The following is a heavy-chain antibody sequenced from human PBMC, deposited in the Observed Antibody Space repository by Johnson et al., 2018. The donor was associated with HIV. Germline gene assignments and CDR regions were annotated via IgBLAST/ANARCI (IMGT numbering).Heavy chain of an antibody. V-gene: IGHV3-30*04. CDR1: GFTFSSYA. CDR3: ARGRITMVQGVIFGAFDI. Sequence: QVQLVESGGGVVRPGRSLRLSCAASGFTFSSYAMHWVRQAPGKGLEWVAVISYDGSNKYYADSVKGRFTISRDNSKNTLYLQMNSLRAEDTAVYYCARGRITMVQGVIFGAFDIWGQGTMVTVSS. D-gene: IGHD3-10*01. J-gene: IGHJ3*02. CDR2: ISYDGSNK.